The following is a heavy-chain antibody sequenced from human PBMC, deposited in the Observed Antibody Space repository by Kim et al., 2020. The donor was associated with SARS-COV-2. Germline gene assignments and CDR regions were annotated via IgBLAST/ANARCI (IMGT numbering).Heavy chain of an antibody. CDR3: ARGRTPSPEGGKSFDY. CDR2: ISSSSSYT. J-gene: IGHJ4*02. V-gene: IGHV3-11*06. D-gene: IGHD1-1*01. CDR1: GFTFSDYY. Sequence: GGSLRLSCAASGFTFSDYYMSWIRQAPGKGLEWVSYISSSSSYTNYADSVKGRFTISRDNAKNSLYLQMNSLRAEDTAVYYCARGRTPSPEGGKSFDYWGQGTLVTVSS.